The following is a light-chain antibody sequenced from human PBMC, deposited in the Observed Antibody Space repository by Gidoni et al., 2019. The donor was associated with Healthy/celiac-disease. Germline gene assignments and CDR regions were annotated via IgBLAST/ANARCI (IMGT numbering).Light chain of an antibody. J-gene: IGKJ4*01. V-gene: IGKV1-39*01. CDR1: QSISSY. Sequence: IQVTQSPSSLSASVGDRVTITCRASQSISSYLNWYQQKPGKAPKLLIYAASSLQSGVPSRFSGSGSGTDFTLTISSLQPEDFVTYYCQQSYSTLTFGGGTKVEIK. CDR3: QQSYSTLT. CDR2: AAS.